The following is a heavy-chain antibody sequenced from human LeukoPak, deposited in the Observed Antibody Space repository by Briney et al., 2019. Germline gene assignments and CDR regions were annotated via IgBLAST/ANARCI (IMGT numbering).Heavy chain of an antibody. V-gene: IGHV3-74*01. D-gene: IGHD1/OR15-1a*01. J-gene: IGHJ4*02. CDR2: INTDGSTT. CDR3: ARSNNGSFDY. CDR1: GFTFSSYW. Sequence: GGSLRLSCAASGFTFSSYWMHWVRQAPGKGLVWVSRINTDGSTTNYADSVKGRFTISRDHAKNTLYLQMNSLGAEDTAVYYCARSNNGSFDYWGQGTLVTVSS.